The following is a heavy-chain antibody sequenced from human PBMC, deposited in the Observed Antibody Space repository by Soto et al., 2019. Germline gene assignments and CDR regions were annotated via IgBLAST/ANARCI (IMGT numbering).Heavy chain of an antibody. D-gene: IGHD1-1*01. CDR3: ARAGSWNLDS. CDR2: VHHTKGA. CDR1: DKSISKDIW. Sequence: SETRSRTWLVSDKSISKDIWWNFFRQPPGQGLECIGEVHHTKGALYNPALRSRVTVSADLFNSKIFLEVHSLGAADTAVYYCARAGSWNLDSWGQGTPVTVSS. V-gene: IGHV4-4*02. J-gene: IGHJ4*02.